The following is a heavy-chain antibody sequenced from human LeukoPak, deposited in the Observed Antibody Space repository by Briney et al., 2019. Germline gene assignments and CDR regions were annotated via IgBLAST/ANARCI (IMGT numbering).Heavy chain of an antibody. D-gene: IGHD6-13*01. CDR3: AKGAWAADGPMGNNFAS. J-gene: IGHJ4*02. CDR1: GFTFSSYG. CDR2: IRYDGSNK. V-gene: IGHV3-30*02. Sequence: GGSLRLSRAASGFTFSSYGMHWVRQAPGKGLEWVAFIRYDGSNKYYADSVKGRFTISRDNSKNTLSLQMDSLRTEDTSIYYCAKGAWAADGPMGNNFASWGQGTLVIVSS.